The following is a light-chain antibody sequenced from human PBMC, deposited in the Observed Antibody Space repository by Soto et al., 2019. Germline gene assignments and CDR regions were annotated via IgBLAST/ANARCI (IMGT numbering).Light chain of an antibody. CDR1: SSDVGGYNY. CDR2: DVS. V-gene: IGLV2-14*01. Sequence: QSVLTQPASVSGSPGQSITISCTGTSSDVGGYNYVSWYQQHPGKAPKLMIYDVSNRPSGVSNRFSGSKSGNTASLTISGLQAEDESDYYRSYQPTSRAPHFGTGPKVTDL. CDR3: SYQPTSRAPH. J-gene: IGLJ1*01.